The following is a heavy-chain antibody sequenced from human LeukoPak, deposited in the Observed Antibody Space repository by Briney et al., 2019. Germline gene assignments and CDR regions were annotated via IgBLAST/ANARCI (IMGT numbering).Heavy chain of an antibody. CDR1: GFTFSSYS. J-gene: IGHJ5*02. D-gene: IGHD3-3*01. CDR2: ISSSSSYI. Sequence: GGSPRLSCAASGFTFSSYSMNWVRQAPGKGLEWVSSISSSSSYIYYADSVKGRFTISRDNAKNSLYLQMNSLRAEDTAVYYCAALYYDFWSGYPNWFDPWGQGTLVTVSS. CDR3: AALYYDFWSGYPNWFDP. V-gene: IGHV3-21*01.